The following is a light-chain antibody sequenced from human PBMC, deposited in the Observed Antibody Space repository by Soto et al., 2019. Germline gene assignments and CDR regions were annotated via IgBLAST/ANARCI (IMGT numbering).Light chain of an antibody. CDR2: EVS. CDR1: SSDVGGYNY. CDR3: SSYAGSNNYVV. V-gene: IGLV2-8*01. J-gene: IGLJ2*01. Sequence: QSALTQPPSASGSPGQSVTISCTGTSSDVGGYNYVSWYQQHPGKAPKLMIYEVSKRPSGVPDRFSGSKSGNTGSLTVSGLQAEDEADYYCSSYAGSNNYVVFGGGTKLTVL.